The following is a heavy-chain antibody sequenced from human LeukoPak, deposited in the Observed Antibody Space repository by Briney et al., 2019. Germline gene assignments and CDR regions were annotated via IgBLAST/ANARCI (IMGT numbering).Heavy chain of an antibody. J-gene: IGHJ4*02. D-gene: IGHD4-11*01. V-gene: IGHV3-30-3*01. Sequence: GGSLRLSCAASGFTFSNYALHWVRQAPGKGLQWVAVISYDGNTIHYADSVKGRFIISRDTSKNTLYLQMNSLGAEDTAVYYCARSGGLQKFDYWGQGTLVTVSS. CDR3: ARSGGLQKFDY. CDR1: GFTFSNYA. CDR2: ISYDGNTI.